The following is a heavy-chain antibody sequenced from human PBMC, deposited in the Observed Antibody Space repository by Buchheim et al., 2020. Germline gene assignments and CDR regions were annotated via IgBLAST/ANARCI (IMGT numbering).Heavy chain of an antibody. CDR3: ARAIGWPRYCSGGSCYSGGWFDP. Sequence: QVQLQQWGAGLLKPSETLSLTCAVYGGSFSGYYWSWIRQPPGKELEWIGEINHSGSTNYNPSLKSRVTISVDTSKNQFSLKLSSVTAADTAVYYCARAIGWPRYCSGGSCYSGGWFDPWGQGTL. J-gene: IGHJ5*02. CDR2: INHSGST. V-gene: IGHV4-34*01. D-gene: IGHD2-15*01. CDR1: GGSFSGYY.